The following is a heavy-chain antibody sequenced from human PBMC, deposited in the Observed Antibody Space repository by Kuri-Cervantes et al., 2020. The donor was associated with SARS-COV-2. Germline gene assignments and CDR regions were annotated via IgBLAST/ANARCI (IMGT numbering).Heavy chain of an antibody. CDR1: GFTFSSYG. D-gene: IGHD2-2*01. CDR2: ISYDGSNK. J-gene: IGHJ6*02. V-gene: IGHV3-30*03. Sequence: LSLTCAASGFTFSSYGMHWVRQAPGKGLEWVAVISYDGSNKYYADSVKGRFTISRDNSKNTLYLQMNSLRAEDTAVYYCARDLTAMEDIVVVPAAIRDNYYYYGMDVWGQGTTVTVSS. CDR3: ARDLTAMEDIVVVPAAIRDNYYYYGMDV.